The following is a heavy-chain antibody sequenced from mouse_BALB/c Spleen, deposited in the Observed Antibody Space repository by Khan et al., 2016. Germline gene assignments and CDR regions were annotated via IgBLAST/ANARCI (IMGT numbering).Heavy chain of an antibody. V-gene: IGHV3-6*02. CDR1: GYSITSGYY. J-gene: IGHJ2*01. Sequence: EVKLLESGPGLVKPSQSLSLTCSVTGYSITSGYYWNWIRQFPGNKLEWMGYISYDGSNNYNPSLKNRISITRDTSKNQFFLKLNSVTTEDTATYCCARAWYFDYWGQGTTLTVSS. CDR3: ARAWYFDY. CDR2: ISYDGSN.